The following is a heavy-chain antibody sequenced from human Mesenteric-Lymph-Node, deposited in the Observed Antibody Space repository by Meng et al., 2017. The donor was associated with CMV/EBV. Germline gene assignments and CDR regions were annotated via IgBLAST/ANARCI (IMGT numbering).Heavy chain of an antibody. CDR2: ISYSGST. CDR1: GGSISSDDYY. V-gene: IGHV4-30-4*08. CDR3: ARAQGNWFDP. Sequence: CTVSGGSISSDDYYWSSIRQPPGKGLEWIAYISYSGSTYYNPSLKSRVIMSVDTSNNQFSLKLTSVTAADAAVYYCARAQGNWFDPWGQGTLVTVSS. J-gene: IGHJ5*02.